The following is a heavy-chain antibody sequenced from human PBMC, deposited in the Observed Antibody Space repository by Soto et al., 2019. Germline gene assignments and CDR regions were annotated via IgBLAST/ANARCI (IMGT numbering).Heavy chain of an antibody. CDR3: AKGGEVVPAATDY. CDR1: GFTFSSYA. J-gene: IGHJ4*02. V-gene: IGHV3-23*01. Sequence: EVQLLESGGGLVQPGGSLRLSCAASGFTFSSYAMSWVRQAPGKGLEWVSAISGSGGSTYYADSVKGRFTISRDNSKNTLYLQTNSLRAEDTAVYYCAKGGEVVPAATDYWGQGTLVTVSS. D-gene: IGHD2-2*01. CDR2: ISGSGGST.